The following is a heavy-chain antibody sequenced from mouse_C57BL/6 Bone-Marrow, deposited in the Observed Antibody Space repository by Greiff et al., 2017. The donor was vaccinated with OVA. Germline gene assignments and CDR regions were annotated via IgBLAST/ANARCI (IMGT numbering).Heavy chain of an antibody. Sequence: VQLQQPGAELVKPGASVKVSCKASGYTFTSYWMHWVKQRPGQGLEWIGRIHPSDSDTNYNQKFKGKATLTVDKSSSTAYMQLSSLTSEDTTVYYCARRLRRVYYFDYWGQGTTLTVSS. J-gene: IGHJ2*01. CDR1: GYTFTSYW. V-gene: IGHV1-74*01. CDR3: ARRLRRVYYFDY. CDR2: IHPSDSDT. D-gene: IGHD2-2*01.